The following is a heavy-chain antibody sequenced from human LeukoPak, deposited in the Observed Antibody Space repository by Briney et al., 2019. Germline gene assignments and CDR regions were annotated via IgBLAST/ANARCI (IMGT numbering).Heavy chain of an antibody. CDR3: AREPQYYFDSSGFDY. D-gene: IGHD3-22*01. CDR2: ISDSSTYI. Sequence: GGSLRLSCAASGFSFSRFSMHWVRQAPGQGLEWVSSISDSSTYIYYADSFKGRFTTSRDDANNTLYLHMDSLRVEDTAVYFCAREPQYYFDSSGFDYWGQGVLVTVSS. V-gene: IGHV3-21*04. CDR1: GFSFSRFS. J-gene: IGHJ4*02.